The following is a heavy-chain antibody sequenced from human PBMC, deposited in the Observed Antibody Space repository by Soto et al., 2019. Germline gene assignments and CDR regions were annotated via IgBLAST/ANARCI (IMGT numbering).Heavy chain of an antibody. CDR1: GSTFNNFA. J-gene: IGHJ4*02. CDR3: ARAIKRWEVNYYFDF. Sequence: QVVLLQSGAEVKEPESSVRVSCQVSGSTFNNFAFSWVRQAPGHGPEWMGGIVVDSNTAEYSQRFQDRVTITADTSTDTLYMELGSLTFEDTAVYYCARAIKRWEVNYYFDFWGQGTLVTVSS. CDR2: IVVDSNTA. V-gene: IGHV1-69*06. D-gene: IGHD1-26*01.